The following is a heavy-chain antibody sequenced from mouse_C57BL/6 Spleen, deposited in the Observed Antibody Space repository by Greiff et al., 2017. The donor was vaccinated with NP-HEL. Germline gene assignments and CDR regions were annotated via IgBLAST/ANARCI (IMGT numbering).Heavy chain of an antibody. V-gene: IGHV3-6*01. CDR1: GYSITSGYY. CDR3: ASRDYYGNYYYFDY. Sequence: EVQVVESGPGLVKPSQSLSLTCSVTGYSITSGYYWNWIRRFPGNKLEWMGYISYDGSNNYNPSLKNRISITRDTSKNQFFLKLNSVTTEDTATYYCASRDYYGNYYYFDYWGQGTTLTVSS. J-gene: IGHJ2*01. D-gene: IGHD2-1*01. CDR2: ISYDGSN.